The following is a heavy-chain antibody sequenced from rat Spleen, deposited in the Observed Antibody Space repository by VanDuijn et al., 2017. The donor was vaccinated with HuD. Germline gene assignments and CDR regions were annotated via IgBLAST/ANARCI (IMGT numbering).Heavy chain of an antibody. D-gene: IGHD1-9*01. Sequence: EVQLVETGGGLVQPGRSLKLSCVASGFTFSRYWMYWVRQAPGKGLEWISSIDTDGGRTYYPDSVKGRISISRDNAKSTLYVQLNSLRSEDTATYFCTRGVYYGYNAFAYWGQGTLVTVSS. J-gene: IGHJ3*01. CDR1: GFTFSRYW. CDR2: IDTDGGRT. V-gene: IGHV5-58*01. CDR3: TRGVYYGYNAFAY.